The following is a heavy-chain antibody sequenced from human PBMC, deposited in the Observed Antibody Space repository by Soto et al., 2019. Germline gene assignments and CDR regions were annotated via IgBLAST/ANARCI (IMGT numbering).Heavy chain of an antibody. Sequence: PSETLSLTCAVSGGSISSGGYSWSWIRQPPGKGLEWIGYIYHSGSTYYNPSLKSRVTISVDRSKNQFSLKLSSVTAADTAVYYCARGPGYYGMDVRGQGTKVPVSS. CDR3: ARGPGYYGMDV. CDR2: IYHSGST. CDR1: GGSISSGGYS. J-gene: IGHJ6*02. V-gene: IGHV4-30-2*01.